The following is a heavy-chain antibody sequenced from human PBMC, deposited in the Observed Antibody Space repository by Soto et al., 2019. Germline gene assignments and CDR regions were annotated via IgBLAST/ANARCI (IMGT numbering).Heavy chain of an antibody. V-gene: IGHV4-61*01. CDR3: VRDGAATGSVYLDY. J-gene: IGHJ4*02. CDR1: GGSISSGCYY. D-gene: IGHD6-13*01. Sequence: PSETLSLTCTVSGGSISSGCYYWSWIRQHPGKGLEWIGYISYSGSTNYNPSLKSRVTMSIDTSKNQFSLRLTSVTAADTAVYYCVRDGAATGSVYLDYWGQGTLVTVSS. CDR2: ISYSGST.